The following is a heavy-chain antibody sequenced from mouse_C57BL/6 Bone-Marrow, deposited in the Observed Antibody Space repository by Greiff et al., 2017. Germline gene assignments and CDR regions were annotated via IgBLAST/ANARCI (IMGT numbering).Heavy chain of an antibody. CDR2: INYDGSST. CDR1: GFTFSDYY. CDR3: ARGGGSSTSGVPYWYFDV. Sequence: EVHLVESEGGLVQPGSSMQLSCTASGFTFSDYYMAWVRQVPEKGLEWVANINYDGSSTYYLDSLKSRFIISRDNAKNILYLQMSSLKSEDTATYYCARGGGSSTSGVPYWYFDVWGTGTTVTVSS. J-gene: IGHJ1*03. D-gene: IGHD1-1*01. V-gene: IGHV5-16*01.